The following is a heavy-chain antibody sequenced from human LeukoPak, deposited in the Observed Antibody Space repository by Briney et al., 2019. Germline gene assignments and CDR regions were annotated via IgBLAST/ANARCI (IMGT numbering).Heavy chain of an antibody. J-gene: IGHJ4*02. D-gene: IGHD2-21*02. CDR2: IHTSGST. CDR1: GGSINSYC. V-gene: IGHV4-4*07. CDR3: ATWSGDYSCDF. Sequence: SETLSLTCTVSGGSINSYCWSWIRQPAGKGLEWIGRIHTSGSTNSNPSLKSRVTMSVDTSKNQFSLRLSSVTAADTAVYYCATWSGDYSCDFWGQGTLVTVSS.